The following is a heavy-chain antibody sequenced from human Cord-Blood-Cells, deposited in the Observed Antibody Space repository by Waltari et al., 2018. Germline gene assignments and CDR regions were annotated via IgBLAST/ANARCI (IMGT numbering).Heavy chain of an antibody. D-gene: IGHD2-8*01. CDR3: ASGYCTNGVCYDAFDI. CDR1: GGPFSSYA. CDR2: IIPIFGTA. Sequence: QEQLVQSGAEVKKPGSSVKVSCKASGGPFSSYAISWVRPAPGQGLEWMGGIIPIFGTANYAQKFQGRGTITADESTSTAYMELSSLRSEDTAVYYCASGYCTNGVCYDAFDIWGQGTMVTVSS. J-gene: IGHJ3*02. V-gene: IGHV1-69*01.